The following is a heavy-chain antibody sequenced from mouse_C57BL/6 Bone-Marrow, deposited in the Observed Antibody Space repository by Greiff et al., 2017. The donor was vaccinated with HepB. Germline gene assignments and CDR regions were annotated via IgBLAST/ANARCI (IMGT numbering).Heavy chain of an antibody. CDR3: ASIPPHYCGSSYGAMDY. D-gene: IGHD1-1*01. J-gene: IGHJ4*01. V-gene: IGHV1-59*01. CDR1: GYTFTSYW. CDR2: IDPSDSYT. Sequence: VQLQQPGAELVRPGTSVKLSCKASGYTFTSYWMHWVKQRPGQGLEWIGVIDPSDSYTNYNQKFKGKATLTVDTSSSTAYMQLSSLTSEDSAVYYCASIPPHYCGSSYGAMDYWGQGTSVTVSS.